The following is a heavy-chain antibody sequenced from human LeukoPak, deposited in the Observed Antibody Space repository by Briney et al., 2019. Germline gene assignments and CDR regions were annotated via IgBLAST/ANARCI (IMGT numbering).Heavy chain of an antibody. D-gene: IGHD3-22*01. J-gene: IGHJ5*02. V-gene: IGHV1-69*04. CDR3: ARTTYYYDSSGYGWFDP. Sequence: GASVKVSCKASGGTFSCYAISWVRQAPGQGLEWMGRIIPILGIANYAQKFQGRVTITADKSTSTAYMELSSLRSEDTAVYYCARTTYYYDSSGYGWFDPWGQGTLVTVSS. CDR1: GGTFSCYA. CDR2: IIPILGIA.